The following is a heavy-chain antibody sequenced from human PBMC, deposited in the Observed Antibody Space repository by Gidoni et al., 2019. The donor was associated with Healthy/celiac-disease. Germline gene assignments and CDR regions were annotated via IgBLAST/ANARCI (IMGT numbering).Heavy chain of an antibody. V-gene: IGHV4-30-2*01. J-gene: IGHJ5*02. D-gene: IGHD5-12*01. CDR3: ARVNVDIVATIEKAPEVNNWFDP. Sequence: QLQLQESGSGLVKPSQTLSLTCAVSGGSISSGGYSWSWIRQPPGKGLEWIGYIYHSGSTYYNPSLKSRVTISVDRSKNQFSLKLSSVTAADTAVYYCARVNVDIVATIEKAPEVNNWFDPWGQGTLVTVSS. CDR1: GGSISSGGYS. CDR2: IYHSGST.